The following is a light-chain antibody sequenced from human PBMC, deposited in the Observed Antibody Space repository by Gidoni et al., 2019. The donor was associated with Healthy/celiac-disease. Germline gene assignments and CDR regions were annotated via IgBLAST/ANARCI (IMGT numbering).Light chain of an antibody. CDR2: DAT. Sequence: DIQMTPSPSSLSASVGDRVTITCRASQSISSYLNWYQQKPGKAPKRLIYDATSWQSGVPSRFSGSGSGTDFTLTISSLQPEDFATYYCQQSYSTPPWTFGQGTKVEIK. CDR3: QQSYSTPPWT. J-gene: IGKJ1*01. V-gene: IGKV1-39*01. CDR1: QSISSY.